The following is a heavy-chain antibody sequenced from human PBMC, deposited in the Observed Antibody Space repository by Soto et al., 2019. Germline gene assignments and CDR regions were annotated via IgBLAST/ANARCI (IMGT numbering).Heavy chain of an antibody. CDR3: ARGGNRGYYYE. J-gene: IGHJ4*02. CDR2: RNPYSGGK. CDR1: GYTFTDYY. D-gene: IGHD3-22*01. V-gene: IGHV1-2*02. Sequence: QVQLVQSGSEVKKPGASVQVSCKASGYTFTDYYMHWVRQAPGQGLEWMGWRNPYSGGKKFAQKFQGRCTMTRDTSIRIADMELSRLRYDEMAVYYCARGGNRGYYYEWGQGTLVTVSS.